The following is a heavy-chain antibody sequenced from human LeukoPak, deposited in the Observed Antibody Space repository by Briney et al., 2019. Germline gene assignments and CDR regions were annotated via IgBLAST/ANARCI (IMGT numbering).Heavy chain of an antibody. CDR2: IYYSGST. CDR1: GGSISSYY. J-gene: IGHJ4*02. CDR3: ARVGPLVEYSSSPFDY. D-gene: IGHD6-6*01. V-gene: IGHV4-59*01. Sequence: SETLSLTCAVSGGSISSYYWSWIRQPPGKGLEWIGYIYYSGSTNYNPSLKSRVTISVDTSKNQFSLKLSSVTAADTAVYYCARVGPLVEYSSSPFDYWGQGTLVTVSS.